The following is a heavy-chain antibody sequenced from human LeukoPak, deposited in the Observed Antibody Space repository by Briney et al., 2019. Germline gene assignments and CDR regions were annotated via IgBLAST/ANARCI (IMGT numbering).Heavy chain of an antibody. CDR3: ARGSGTTSWYYYYMDV. D-gene: IGHD1-7*01. Sequence: SVKVSCKASGGTFSSSAITWVRQAPGQGLEWMGGIIPIFGTANYAQKFQGRVTITTDESTSTAYMELSSLRSEDTAVYYCARGSGTTSWYYYYMDVWGKGTTVTVSS. J-gene: IGHJ6*03. CDR1: GGTFSSSA. V-gene: IGHV1-69*05. CDR2: IIPIFGTA.